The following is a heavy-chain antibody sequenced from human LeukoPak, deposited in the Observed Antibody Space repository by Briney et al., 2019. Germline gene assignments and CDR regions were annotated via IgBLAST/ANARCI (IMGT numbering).Heavy chain of an antibody. V-gene: IGHV3-30*02. J-gene: IGHJ4*02. CDR3: ARQSGRVWFEVVNVLYYFDY. CDR1: GFTFSNYG. Sequence: GGSLRLSCAASGFTFSNYGMHWVRQAPGKGLEWVAFRRSNGGNKYYADAVKGRFTISRDNSKHTLYVQMNSLRAEDTAVYYCARQSGRVWFEVVNVLYYFDYWGQGTLVTVSS. D-gene: IGHD3-3*01. CDR2: RRSNGGNK.